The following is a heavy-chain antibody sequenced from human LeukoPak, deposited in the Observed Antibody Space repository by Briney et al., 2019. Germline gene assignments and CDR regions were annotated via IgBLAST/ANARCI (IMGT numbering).Heavy chain of an antibody. J-gene: IGHJ5*02. Sequence: ASVKVSCKASGYTCTSYGISWVRQAPGQGLEWMGWISAYNGNTNYAQKLQGRVTMTTDTSTSTAYMELRSLRSDDTAVYYCARDDDIVAIGWFDPWGQGTLVTVSS. D-gene: IGHD5-12*01. CDR3: ARDDDIVAIGWFDP. V-gene: IGHV1-18*01. CDR2: ISAYNGNT. CDR1: GYTCTSYG.